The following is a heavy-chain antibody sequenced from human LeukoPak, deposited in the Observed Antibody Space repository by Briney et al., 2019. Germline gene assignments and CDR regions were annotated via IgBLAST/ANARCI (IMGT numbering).Heavy chain of an antibody. D-gene: IGHD3-10*01. Sequence: GGSLRLSCAASGFTVSSNYMSWVRQAPGKGLEWVSVIYSGGSTYYADSVKGRFTISRDNSKNTLYLQMNSLGAEDTAVYYCARGRHGSGSYYRYDNWGQGTPVTVSS. CDR1: GFTVSSNY. V-gene: IGHV3-53*01. CDR3: ARGRHGSGSYYRYDN. CDR2: IYSGGST. J-gene: IGHJ4*02.